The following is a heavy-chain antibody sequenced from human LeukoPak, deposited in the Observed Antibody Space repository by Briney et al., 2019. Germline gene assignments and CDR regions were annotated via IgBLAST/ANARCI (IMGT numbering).Heavy chain of an antibody. Sequence: ASETLSLTCTVSGGSISSYYWSWIRQPPGKGLEWIGYIYYSGSTNYNPSLKSQVTISLNTSKNQFSLKLSSVTAADTAVYYCARVRGYSYGDLFVEDAFDIRGQGTMVTVSS. CDR1: GGSISSYY. J-gene: IGHJ3*02. V-gene: IGHV4-59*01. D-gene: IGHD5-18*01. CDR2: IYYSGST. CDR3: ARVRGYSYGDLFVEDAFDI.